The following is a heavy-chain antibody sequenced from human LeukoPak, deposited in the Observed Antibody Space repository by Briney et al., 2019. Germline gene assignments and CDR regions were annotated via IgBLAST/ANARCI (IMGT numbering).Heavy chain of an antibody. CDR2: ISAYNGNT. D-gene: IGHD3-9*01. CDR3: ARNHYYDILTGSVTYGMDV. Sequence: ASVKVSCKASGYTFTSYYIHWVRQAPGQGLEWMGWISAYNGNTNYAQKLQGRVTTTTDTSTSTAYMELRSLRSDDTAVYYCARNHYYDILTGSVTYGMDVWGQGTTVTVSS. CDR1: GYTFTSYY. J-gene: IGHJ6*02. V-gene: IGHV1-18*04.